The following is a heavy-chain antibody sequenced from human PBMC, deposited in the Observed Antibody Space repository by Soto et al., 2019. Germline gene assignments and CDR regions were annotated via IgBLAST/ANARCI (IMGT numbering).Heavy chain of an antibody. CDR2: INPSGGTT. V-gene: IGHV1-46*01. J-gene: IGHJ4*02. D-gene: IGHD2-21*02. CDR1: GYTFTSYF. Sequence: QVQLVQSGAEVKKPGASVKVSCKASGYTFTSYFIHWVRQAPGQGLEWMGIINPSGGTTSYAQTFRGRVTMTKDTSTSTVYMELSSLRSEDTAVYYCARATLSGGDPYFDYWGQGTLVTVSS. CDR3: ARATLSGGDPYFDY.